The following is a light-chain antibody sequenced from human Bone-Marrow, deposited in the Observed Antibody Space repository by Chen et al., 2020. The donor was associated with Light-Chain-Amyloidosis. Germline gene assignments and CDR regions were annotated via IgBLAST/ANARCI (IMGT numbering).Light chain of an antibody. CDR2: EGN. CDR1: SSDVGSYYL. J-gene: IGLJ2*01. CDR3: CSYAGNSLV. V-gene: IGLV2-23*01. Sequence: QSALTQPASVSGSPGQSITISCTGTSSDVGSYYLVSWYQQHPGKAPKLIVYEGNKRPSGVSNRFSGSKSGNPASLTISGLQAEDEADYYCCSYAGNSLVFGGGTKLTVL.